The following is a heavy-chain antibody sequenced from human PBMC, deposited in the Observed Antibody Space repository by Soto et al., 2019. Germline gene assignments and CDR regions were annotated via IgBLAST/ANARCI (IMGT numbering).Heavy chain of an antibody. CDR2: ISAYNGDT. CDR1: GYTFTSYG. CDR3: ARSGAYCTSITCLFDSF. J-gene: IGHJ4*02. V-gene: IGHV1-18*01. Sequence: QAQLVQSGGEVKKPGASVKVSFRASGYTFTSYGYAWVRQAPGQGLEWMGWISAYNGDTNYAQKFRDRVTLTTYTSTTTAHMELRNLGSDDTAVYYCARSGAYCTSITCLFDSFWGLGTLVTVSS. D-gene: IGHD2-8*01.